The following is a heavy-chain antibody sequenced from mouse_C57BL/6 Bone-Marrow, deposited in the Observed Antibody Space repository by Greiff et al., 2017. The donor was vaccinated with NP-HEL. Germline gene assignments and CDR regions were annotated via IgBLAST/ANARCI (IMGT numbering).Heavy chain of an antibody. V-gene: IGHV5-9-1*02. CDR2: ISSGGDYI. Sequence: EVHLVESGEGLVKPGGSLKLSCAASGFTFSSYAMSWVRQTPEKRLEWVAYISSGGDYIYYADTVKGRFTISRDNARNTLYLQMSSLKSEDTAMYYCTRACYGSRYYFDYWGQGTTLTVSS. D-gene: IGHD1-1*01. CDR3: TRACYGSRYYFDY. CDR1: GFTFSSYA. J-gene: IGHJ2*01.